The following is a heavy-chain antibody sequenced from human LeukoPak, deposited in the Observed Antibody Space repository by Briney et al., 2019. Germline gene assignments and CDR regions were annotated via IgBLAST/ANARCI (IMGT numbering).Heavy chain of an antibody. D-gene: IGHD6-6*01. J-gene: IGHJ6*03. CDR3: ARPARPGNYYYYYIDV. CDR2: IYPGDSDT. V-gene: IGHV5-51*01. CDR1: GYSFTSYW. Sequence: GESLKISCKGSGYSFTSYWIGWVRQMPGKGPEWMGIIYPGDSDTRYSPSFQGQVTISADKSISTAYLQWSSLKASDTAMYYCARPARPGNYYYYYIDVWGKGTTVTVSS.